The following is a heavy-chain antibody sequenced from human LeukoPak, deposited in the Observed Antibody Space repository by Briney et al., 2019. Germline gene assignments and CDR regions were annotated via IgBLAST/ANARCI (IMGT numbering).Heavy chain of an antibody. V-gene: IGHV3-53*01. CDR2: IYGGGGT. CDR1: GFTVSSNY. CDR3: ATWPGAWYWEDY. D-gene: IGHD6-19*01. Sequence: GGSLRLSCAGSGFTVSSNYMAWVRQAQGKGLEWVSTIYGGGGTYYGDSVRGRFTISRDNSQNTIYLQMNSLRAEDAAVYYCATWPGAWYWEDYWGQGTLVTVSS. J-gene: IGHJ4*02.